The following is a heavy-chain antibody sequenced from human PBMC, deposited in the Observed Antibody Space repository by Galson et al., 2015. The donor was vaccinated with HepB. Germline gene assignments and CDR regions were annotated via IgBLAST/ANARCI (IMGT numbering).Heavy chain of an antibody. CDR2: ISSGGGTQ. J-gene: IGHJ2*01. Sequence: PLRLYCAASGFNFSNHGIHGVRQAPGKGLEWVAVISSGGGTQYLADSVRGRVTRSRDNPKNTVYLQMNSLGAEDAAVYYCAKEIMVHAGDWYFDLWGRGALVTVSS. CDR1: GFNFSNHG. D-gene: IGHD2-8*01. V-gene: IGHV3-30*18. CDR3: AKEIMVHAGDWYFDL.